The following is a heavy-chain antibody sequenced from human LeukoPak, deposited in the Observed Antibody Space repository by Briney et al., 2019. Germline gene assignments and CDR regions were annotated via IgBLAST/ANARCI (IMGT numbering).Heavy chain of an antibody. CDR3: ATLSSGWSYAMLNFDN. CDR2: FDPEDGET. V-gene: IGHV1-24*01. J-gene: IGHJ4*02. CDR1: GYTLTELS. Sequence: ASVKVSCKVSGYTLTELSMHWVRQAPGKGLDWRGGFDPEDGETIYAQKFQGRVTMTEDTSADTAYMELSSLRSEDTAVYYCATLSSGWSYAMLNFDNWGQGTLVTVSS. D-gene: IGHD6-19*01.